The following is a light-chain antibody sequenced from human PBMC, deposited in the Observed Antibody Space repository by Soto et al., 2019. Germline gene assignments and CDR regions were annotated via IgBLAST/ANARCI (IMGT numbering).Light chain of an antibody. CDR3: RQGGT. J-gene: IGKJ3*01. Sequence: DIQLTQSPSFLSASVGDRVTITCRASQGISSYLAWYQQKTGQAPKLLIYAASTLQSGVPSRFSGSGTGTEFTRTMSSLQPEDFATYYGRQGGTFGPGTKVDI. CDR2: AAS. CDR1: QGISSY. V-gene: IGKV1-9*01.